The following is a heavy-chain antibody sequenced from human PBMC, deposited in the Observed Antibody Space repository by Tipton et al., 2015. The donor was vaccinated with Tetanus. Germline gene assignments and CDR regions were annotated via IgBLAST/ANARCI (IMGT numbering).Heavy chain of an antibody. V-gene: IGHV4-59*01. Sequence: GLVKSSETLSLTCTVSGGSISSYYWSWIRQPPGKGLEWIGYIYYSGSTNYNPSLKSRVTISVDTSKNQFSLKLSSVTAADTAVYYCARGTGDYWGQGTLVTVSS. CDR2: IYYSGST. J-gene: IGHJ4*02. CDR1: GGSISSYY. D-gene: IGHD1-14*01. CDR3: ARGTGDY.